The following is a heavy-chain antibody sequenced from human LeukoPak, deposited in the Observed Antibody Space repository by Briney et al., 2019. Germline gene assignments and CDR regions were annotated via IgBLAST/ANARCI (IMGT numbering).Heavy chain of an antibody. CDR2: IYYSGST. CDR1: GGSISSGGYY. V-gene: IGHV4-31*03. Sequence: PSETLSLTCTVSGGSISSGGYYWSWIRQHPGKGLEWIGYIYYSGSTYYNPSLKSRVTISVDTSKNQFSLKLSSVTTADTAVYYCASGAMATWSYWGQGTLVTVSS. D-gene: IGHD5-24*01. J-gene: IGHJ4*02. CDR3: ASGAMATWSY.